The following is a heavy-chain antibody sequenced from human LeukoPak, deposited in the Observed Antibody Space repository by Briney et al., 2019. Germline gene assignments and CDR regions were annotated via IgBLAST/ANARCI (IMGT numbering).Heavy chain of an antibody. D-gene: IGHD3-10*01. J-gene: IGHJ5*02. Sequence: SGTLSLTCAVSGGSISSSNWWSWVRQPPGKGLEWIGEIYHSGSTNYNPSLKSRVTISVDKSKNQSSLKLSSVTAADTAVYYCARDRWFGELWDGNWFDPWGQGTLVTVSS. CDR1: GGSISSSNW. CDR2: IYHSGST. CDR3: ARDRWFGELWDGNWFDP. V-gene: IGHV4-4*02.